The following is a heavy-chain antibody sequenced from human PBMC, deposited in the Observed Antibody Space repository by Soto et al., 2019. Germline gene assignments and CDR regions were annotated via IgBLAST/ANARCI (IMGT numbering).Heavy chain of an antibody. J-gene: IGHJ6*02. D-gene: IGHD4-17*01. V-gene: IGHV1-69*06. Sequence: QVQLVQSGAEVKKPGSSVKVSCKASGGTCSSYAISWVRQAPGQGLEWMGGIIPIFGTANYAQKFQGRVTITADKSTSTAYMELSSLRSEETAVYYCARSDGDYAYYYYYGMDVWGQGTTVTVSS. CDR3: ARSDGDYAYYYYYGMDV. CDR1: GGTCSSYA. CDR2: IIPIFGTA.